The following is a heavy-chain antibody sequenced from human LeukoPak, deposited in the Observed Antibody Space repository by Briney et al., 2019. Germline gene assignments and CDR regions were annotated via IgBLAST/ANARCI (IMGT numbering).Heavy chain of an antibody. V-gene: IGHV3-23*01. CDR2: ISGTGGST. Sequence: PGGSLRLSCAASGFTFNSYAMSWVRQAPGKGLEWVSLISGTGGSTYYADSVKGRFTISRDNSKNTLYLQMDSLRAEDTAVYYCAKRGGNYQFLDYWGQGTLVTVSS. CDR3: AKRGGNYQFLDY. J-gene: IGHJ4*02. D-gene: IGHD1-26*01. CDR1: GFTFNSYA.